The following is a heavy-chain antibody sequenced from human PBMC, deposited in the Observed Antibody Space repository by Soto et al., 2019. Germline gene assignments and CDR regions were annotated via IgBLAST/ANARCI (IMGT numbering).Heavy chain of an antibody. Sequence: QVVQSGAEVRKPGASVKVSCKASGYSFTTYYIHWFRQAPGQGLEWMAIINPNGGSTNSAQKFQGRVTVTRDMSASTVYMELSSLRSDDTAVYYCADFCSAGGCPPGPWNWGRGTMVTVSS. J-gene: IGHJ3*01. D-gene: IGHD2-15*01. V-gene: IGHV1-46*03. CDR1: GYSFTTYY. CDR2: INPNGGST. CDR3: ADFCSAGGCPPGPWN.